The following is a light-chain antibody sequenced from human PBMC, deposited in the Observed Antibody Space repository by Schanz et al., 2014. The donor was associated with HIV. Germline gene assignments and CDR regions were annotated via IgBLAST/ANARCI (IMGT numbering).Light chain of an antibody. CDR3: SSHSATAPYVI. Sequence: QSALTQPASVSGSPGQSISISCTGSSSDIGGYKYVSWYQQHPDKAPKLVIFDVTKRPSGVPDRFSGSKSDNTAALTISGLQTEDEAEYYCSSHSATAPYVIFGGGTKLTVL. CDR1: SSDIGGYKY. V-gene: IGLV2-14*03. CDR2: DVT. J-gene: IGLJ2*01.